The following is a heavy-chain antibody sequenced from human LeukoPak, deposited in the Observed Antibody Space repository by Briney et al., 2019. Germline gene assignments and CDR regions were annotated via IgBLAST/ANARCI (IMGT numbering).Heavy chain of an antibody. V-gene: IGHV3-53*01. CDR2: IYSGGST. CDR3: ARARNGDPYDY. D-gene: IGHD3-10*01. Sequence: GGSLRLSCAASGFTASSNYMSWVRQAPGKGLEWVSVIYSGGSTYYSDSVKGRLTISRDNYKNPLYLRMNSLRAEDTAVYYCARARNGDPYDYWGQGTLVTVSS. CDR1: GFTASSNY. J-gene: IGHJ4*02.